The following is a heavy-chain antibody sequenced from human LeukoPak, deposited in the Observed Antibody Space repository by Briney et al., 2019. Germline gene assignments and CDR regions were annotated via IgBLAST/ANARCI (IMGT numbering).Heavy chain of an antibody. CDR3: ASPRSGYSGYDLDY. CDR1: GFTFSSYS. D-gene: IGHD5-12*01. CDR2: ISSSSSYI. Sequence: GGSLRLSCAASGFTFSSYSMNWVRQAPGKGLEWVSSISSSSSYIYYADSAKGRFTISRDNAKNSLYLQMNSLRAEDTAVYYCASPRSGYSGYDLDYWGQGTLVTVSS. V-gene: IGHV3-21*01. J-gene: IGHJ4*02.